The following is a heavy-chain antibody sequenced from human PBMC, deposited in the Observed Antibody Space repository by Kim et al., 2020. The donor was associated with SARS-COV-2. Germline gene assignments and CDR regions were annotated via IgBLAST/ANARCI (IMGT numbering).Heavy chain of an antibody. CDR3: ARVDSSSWYEKNFDY. J-gene: IGHJ4*02. D-gene: IGHD6-13*01. V-gene: IGHV4-4*02. Sequence: PSLKSRVTISVDKSKNQFSLKLSSVTAADTAVYYCARVDSSSWYEKNFDYWGQGTLVTVSS.